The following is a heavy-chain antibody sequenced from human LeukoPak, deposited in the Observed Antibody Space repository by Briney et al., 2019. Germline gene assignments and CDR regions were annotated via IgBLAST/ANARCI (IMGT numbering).Heavy chain of an antibody. V-gene: IGHV3-7*05. CDR1: GFTFSTYW. Sequence: GGSLRLSCAASGFTFSTYWMTWVRQAPGKGLEWLANIKQDGSEKFYVDSVKGRLTISRDNAKNSLYLQMNSLRAEDTAVYYCATGGYYFGSGSDTGDYWGQGTLVTVSS. CDR3: ATGGYYFGSGSDTGDY. D-gene: IGHD3-10*01. J-gene: IGHJ4*02. CDR2: IKQDGSEK.